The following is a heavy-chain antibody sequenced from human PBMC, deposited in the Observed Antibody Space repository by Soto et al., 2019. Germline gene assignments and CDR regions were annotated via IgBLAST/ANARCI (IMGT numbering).Heavy chain of an antibody. D-gene: IGHD3-22*01. CDR3: AKDMGELYYYDSSGYVDY. V-gene: IGHV3-23*01. CDR1: GFTFSSYA. CDR2: ISGSGGST. J-gene: IGHJ4*02. Sequence: GGSLRLSCAASGFTFSSYAMSWVRQAPGKGLEWVSAISGSGGSTYYADSVKGRFTISRDNSKNTLYLQMNSLRAEDTAVYYCAKDMGELYYYDSSGYVDYWGQGTLVTVSS.